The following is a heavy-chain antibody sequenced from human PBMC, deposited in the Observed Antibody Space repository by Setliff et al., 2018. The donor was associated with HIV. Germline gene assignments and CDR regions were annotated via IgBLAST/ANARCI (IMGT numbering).Heavy chain of an antibody. CDR1: GDSISSGNYY. V-gene: IGHV4-61*02. CDR2: ITNTGAT. CDR3: ARQTATGTSATFDS. D-gene: IGHD2-21*02. Sequence: PSETLSLTCTVSGDSISSGNYYWTWIRQPAGKALEWTGRITNTGATEYNPSLKSRVTVSVDTSQNQFSLKLSSVTAADTAVYYCARQTATGTSATFDSWGQGSLVTVSS. J-gene: IGHJ4*02.